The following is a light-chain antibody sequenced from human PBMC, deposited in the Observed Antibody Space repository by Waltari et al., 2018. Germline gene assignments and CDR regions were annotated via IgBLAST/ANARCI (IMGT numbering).Light chain of an antibody. CDR3: QLWDSSTVNVV. J-gene: IGLJ3*02. V-gene: IGLV3-21*04. Sequence: SFVPPQPPSLLVAPGTARIISCGGDDIRRSIVCWQQQTPGQAPVLVIYYDNDRPSGIPERISGSNSGNTATLTISRVEAGDEADYYCQLWDSSTVNVVFGGGTKLTVL. CDR1: DIRRSI. CDR2: YDN.